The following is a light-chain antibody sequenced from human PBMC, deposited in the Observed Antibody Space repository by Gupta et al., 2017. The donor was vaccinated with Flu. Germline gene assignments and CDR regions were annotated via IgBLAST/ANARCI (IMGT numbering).Light chain of an antibody. CDR2: KDS. V-gene: IGKV2-30*01. CDR1: QSRVDSDGHTY. J-gene: IGKJ3*01. CDR3: RQRKHWRRA. Sequence: DVLMTQSPLSLPVTLGKPASISCRSSQSRVDSDGHTYLNWFQQRPGQSPRRLIYKDSHRDYGAPDRLSSSGLGTYFTLKISMGAADAVVVYYCRQRKHWRRAFGPGTKVDIK.